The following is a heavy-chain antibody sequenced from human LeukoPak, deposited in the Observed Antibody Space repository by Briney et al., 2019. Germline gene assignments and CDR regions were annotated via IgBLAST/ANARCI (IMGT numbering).Heavy chain of an antibody. Sequence: PSETLSLTCTVSGGSISSYYWNWIRQPPGKGLEWIGDIHYSGITNHNPSLKSRVTISLNTSKKQFSLRLTSVTAADTAVYYCVKAAPGPHDAFDIWGQGTVVTVSS. V-gene: IGHV4-59*08. D-gene: IGHD6-6*01. CDR1: GGSISSYY. CDR2: IHYSGIT. CDR3: VKAAPGPHDAFDI. J-gene: IGHJ3*02.